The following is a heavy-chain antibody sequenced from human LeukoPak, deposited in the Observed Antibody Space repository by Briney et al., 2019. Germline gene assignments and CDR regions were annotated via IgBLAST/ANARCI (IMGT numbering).Heavy chain of an antibody. CDR2: IWYDGSNT. D-gene: IGHD1-14*01. V-gene: IGHV3-33*01. Sequence: PGGSLRLSCAASGFTFSSYGMHWVRQAPGRGLEWVAVIWYDGSNTYSADSVKGRFTISRDNSKSTLYLQMNSLRAEDTAVYYCTRDIRSRYFDYWGQGTLVTVSS. CDR3: TRDIRSRYFDY. J-gene: IGHJ4*02. CDR1: GFTFSSYG.